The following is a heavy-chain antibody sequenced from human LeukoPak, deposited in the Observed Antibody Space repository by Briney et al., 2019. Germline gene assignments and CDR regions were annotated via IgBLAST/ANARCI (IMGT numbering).Heavy chain of an antibody. J-gene: IGHJ3*02. CDR3: ARDAFDI. CDR2: ISYDGSNK. CDR1: GFTFSSYD. V-gene: IGHV3-30*19. Sequence: QPGGSLRLSCAASGFTFSSYDMHWVRQAPGKGLEWVAVISYDGSNKYYADSVKGRFTISRDNSKNTLYLQMNSLRAEDTAVYYCARDAFDIWGQGTMVTVSS.